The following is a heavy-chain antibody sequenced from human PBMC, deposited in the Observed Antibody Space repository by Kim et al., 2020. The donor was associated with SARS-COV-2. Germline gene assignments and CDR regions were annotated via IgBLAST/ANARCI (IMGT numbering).Heavy chain of an antibody. D-gene: IGHD3-10*01. CDR1: GGSFSGSY. CDR3: ARGRSNYYGSGSYYKANYFDY. Sequence: SETLSLTCAVYGGSFSGSYWSWIRQPPGKGLEWIGEINHSGSTNYNPSLKSRVTISVDTSKNQFSLKLSSVTAADTAVYYCARGRSNYYGSGSYYKANYFDYWGQGTLVTVSS. CDR2: INHSGST. J-gene: IGHJ4*02. V-gene: IGHV4-34*01.